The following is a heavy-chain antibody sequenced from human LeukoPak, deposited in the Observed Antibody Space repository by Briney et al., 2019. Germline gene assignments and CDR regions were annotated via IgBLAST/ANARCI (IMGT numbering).Heavy chain of an antibody. CDR2: IYWNGGRT. V-gene: IGHV3-20*04. CDR3: AREYYGSGSYYNVGY. D-gene: IGHD3-10*01. Sequence: GGSLRLSCAASGFTFDDYGMSWVRQAPGKGLEWVSGIYWNGGRTGYADSVKGRFTISRDNAKKSLYVQMNSLRAEDTALYYCAREYYGSGSYYNVGYWGQGTLVTVSS. J-gene: IGHJ4*02. CDR1: GFTFDDYG.